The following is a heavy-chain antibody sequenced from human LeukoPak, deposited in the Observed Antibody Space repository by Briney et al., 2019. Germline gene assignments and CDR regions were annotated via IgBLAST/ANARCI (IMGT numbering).Heavy chain of an antibody. J-gene: IGHJ3*02. V-gene: IGHV3-9*03. CDR3: AKSAGFSSGGVFDI. CDR2: ITWDSTGV. Sequence: GGSLRLSCAASGFTFTDYSMRWVRQVPGKGLEWVSGITWDSTGVGYVDSVKGRFTMSRDNAKNSVYLQMDSLRVEDMALYYCAKSAGFSSGGVFDIWGQGTMVTVSS. D-gene: IGHD3-22*01. CDR1: GFTFTDYS.